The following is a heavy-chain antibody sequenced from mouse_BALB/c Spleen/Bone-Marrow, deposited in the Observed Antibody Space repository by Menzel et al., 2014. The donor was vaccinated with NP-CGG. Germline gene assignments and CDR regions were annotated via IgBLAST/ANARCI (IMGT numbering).Heavy chain of an antibody. J-gene: IGHJ4*01. CDR2: INPYNDGT. Sequence: LKESGPELVKPGASVKMSCKASGYTFTSYVMHWVKQKPGQGLEWIGYINPYNDGTKYNEKFKGKATLTSDKSSSTAYMELSSLTSEDSAVYYCARSRTPMDYWGQGTSVTVSS. CDR3: ARSRTPMDY. CDR1: GYTFTSYV. V-gene: IGHV1-14*01.